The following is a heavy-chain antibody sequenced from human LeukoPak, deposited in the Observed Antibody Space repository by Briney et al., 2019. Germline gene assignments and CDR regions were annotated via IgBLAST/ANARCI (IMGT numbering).Heavy chain of an antibody. D-gene: IGHD6-19*01. CDR2: IYCSGST. J-gene: IGHJ4*02. Sequence: SETLSLTCSVSGGSISSSSYYWGWIRQPPGKGLEWIGSIYCSGSTHYNPSLKSRVTISVDTSKNQFSLKLSSVTAADTAVYYCARWGLAVAGRKFDYWGQGTLVTVSS. CDR3: ARWGLAVAGRKFDY. V-gene: IGHV4-39*01. CDR1: GGSISSSSYY.